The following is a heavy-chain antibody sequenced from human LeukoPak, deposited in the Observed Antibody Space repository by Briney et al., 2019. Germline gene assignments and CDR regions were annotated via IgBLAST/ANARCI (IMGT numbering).Heavy chain of an antibody. D-gene: IGHD5-18*01. CDR2: TYYRPKWYN. J-gene: IGHJ4*02. CDR3: ARGYGYYFDY. Sequence: SQTLSLTCAMSGDSLSSNTAAWNWTRQSPSRGLEWLGRTYYRPKWYNDYAVSVKSRITINPDTSKSQFSLQLNSVTPEDTAVYCCARGYGYYFDYWGQGTLVTVSS. CDR1: GDSLSSNTAA. V-gene: IGHV6-1*01.